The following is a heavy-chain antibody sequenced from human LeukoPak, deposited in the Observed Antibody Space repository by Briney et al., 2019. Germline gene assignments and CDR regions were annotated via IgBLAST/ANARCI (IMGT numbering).Heavy chain of an antibody. CDR3: ARDKNTMGIDY. D-gene: IGHD3-10*01. Sequence: GGSLRLSCAASGFTLSSYWMSWVRQAPGKGPEWVANIKQDGSEKHYVDSVKGRFTISRNNANNSLYLQMNSLRAADTAVYYCARDKNTMGIDYWGQGSLVTVSS. CDR2: IKQDGSEK. J-gene: IGHJ4*02. V-gene: IGHV3-7*01. CDR1: GFTLSSYW.